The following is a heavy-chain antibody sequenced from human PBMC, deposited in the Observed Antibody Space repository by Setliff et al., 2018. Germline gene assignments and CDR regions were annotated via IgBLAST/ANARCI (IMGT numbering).Heavy chain of an antibody. V-gene: IGHV3-7*01. Sequence: PGESLKISCAASGFTFSSYAMSWVRQAPGKGLEWVANIKQDGSEKYYVDSVKGRFTISRDNAKNSLYLQMNSLRAEDTAVYYCARDGGEYWGQGTLVTVSS. D-gene: IGHD3-16*01. CDR2: IKQDGSEK. CDR1: GFTFSSYA. CDR3: ARDGGEY. J-gene: IGHJ4*02.